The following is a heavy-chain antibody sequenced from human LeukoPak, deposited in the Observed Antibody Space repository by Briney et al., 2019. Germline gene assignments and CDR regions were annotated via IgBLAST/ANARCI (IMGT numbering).Heavy chain of an antibody. D-gene: IGHD6-19*01. CDR2: IYSGGST. CDR3: ARDHFSGWYRTPDYYMDV. V-gene: IGHV3-66*01. CDR1: GFTVSSNY. Sequence: AGGSLRLSCAASGFTVSSNYMSWVRQAPGKGLEWVSVIYSGGSTYYADSVRGRFTISRDNSKNTLYLQMNSLRAEDTAVYYCARDHFSGWYRTPDYYMDVWGKGTTVTISS. J-gene: IGHJ6*03.